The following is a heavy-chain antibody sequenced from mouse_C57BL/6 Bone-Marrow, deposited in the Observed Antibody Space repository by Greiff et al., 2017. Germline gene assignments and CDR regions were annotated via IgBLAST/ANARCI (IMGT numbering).Heavy chain of an antibody. CDR1: GYTFTSYG. CDR2: IYPRSGNT. Sequence: VKLMESGAELARPGASVTLSCKASGYTFTSYGISWVKQRTGQGLEWIGEIYPRSGNTYYNEKFKGKAILTADKSSSTAYMELRRLTAEDSAVYFCARSWGGTYYFDYWGQGTTLTVSS. CDR3: ARSWGGTYYFDY. V-gene: IGHV1-81*01. D-gene: IGHD4-1*01. J-gene: IGHJ2*01.